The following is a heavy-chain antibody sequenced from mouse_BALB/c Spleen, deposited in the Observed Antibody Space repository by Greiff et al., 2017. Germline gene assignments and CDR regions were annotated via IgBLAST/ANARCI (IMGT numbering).Heavy chain of an antibody. V-gene: IGHV1-7*01. Sequence: QVQLQQSGAELAKPGASVTMSCKASGYTFTSYWMHWVKQRPGQGLEWIGYINPSTGYTEYNQKFKDKATLTADESSSTVYMQLSSLTSEDSAVYYCDLGVGGYFDYWGQGTTLTVSS. CDR1: GYTFTSYW. CDR3: DLGVGGYFDY. D-gene: IGHD1-1*02. J-gene: IGHJ2*01. CDR2: INPSTGYT.